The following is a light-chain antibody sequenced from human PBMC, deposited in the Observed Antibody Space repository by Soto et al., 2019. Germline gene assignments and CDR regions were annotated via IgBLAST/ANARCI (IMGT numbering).Light chain of an antibody. CDR1: QTIGRF. CDR3: QQSYSTPQIA. CDR2: TAS. V-gene: IGKV1-39*01. J-gene: IGKJ5*01. Sequence: GDTVTITCRASQTIGRFLNWHQVKPGRAPKLLISTASTLQSGVPSRFSGSGSETDFTLTITSLQPEDSATYFCQQSYSTPQIAFGQGTRLEIE.